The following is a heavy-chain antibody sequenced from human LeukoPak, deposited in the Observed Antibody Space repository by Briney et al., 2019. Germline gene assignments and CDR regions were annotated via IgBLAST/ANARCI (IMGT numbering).Heavy chain of an antibody. CDR2: ISSQVTIT. CDR3: EGYSGSRGVYGMVV. V-gene: IGHV3-64*01. J-gene: IGHJ6*02. D-gene: IGHD1-26*01. Sequence: GGSLRLSCAASGFTLSGYAMHWVRQAPGKGLEYVSGISSQVTITDYGSAAKVRFTNSKGNSKNKLYLEKGRLRGEDTAVYYWEGYSGSRGVYGMVVWGQGTTVTV. CDR1: GFTLSGYA.